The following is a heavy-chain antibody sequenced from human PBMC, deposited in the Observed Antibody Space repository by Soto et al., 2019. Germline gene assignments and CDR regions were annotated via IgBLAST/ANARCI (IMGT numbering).Heavy chain of an antibody. J-gene: IGHJ1*01. CDR2: IKDDGSEQ. D-gene: IGHD3-22*01. V-gene: IGHV3-7*01. Sequence: PVGSLRLSCAASGFTFSGYWMSWVRQAPGKGLEWVANIKDDGSEQYYLDSVRGRFIISRDNAKNSLYLQMNSLRVEDTAVYYCARELVVGPAEYFQNWGQGTLVTVSS. CDR1: GFTFSGYW. CDR3: ARELVVGPAEYFQN.